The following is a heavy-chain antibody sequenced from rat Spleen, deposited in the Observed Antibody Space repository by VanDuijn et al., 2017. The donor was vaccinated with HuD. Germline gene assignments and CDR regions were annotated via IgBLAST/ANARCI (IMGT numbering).Heavy chain of an antibody. CDR3: ARGYVMDA. Sequence: EVQLVESDGGLVQPGRSLKLSCAASGFTFSDYDMAWVRQAPTEGLEWVASISPSGGSTYYRDSVKGRFTVSRDNTKSTLYLQMDSLRSEDTATYYCARGYVMDAWGQGASVTVSS. J-gene: IGHJ4*01. V-gene: IGHV5S23*01. CDR2: ISPSGGST. CDR1: GFTFSDYD.